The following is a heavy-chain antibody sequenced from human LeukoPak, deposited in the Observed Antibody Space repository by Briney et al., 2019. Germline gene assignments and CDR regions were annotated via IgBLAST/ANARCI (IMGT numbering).Heavy chain of an antibody. CDR3: AREGWLQHYFDY. Sequence: SVKVSCKASGGTFSSYAISWVRQAPGQGLEWMGRIIPILGIANYAQKFQGRVTITADKSTSTAYMELSSLRSEDTAVYYCAREGWLQHYFDYWGQGTLVTVSS. V-gene: IGHV1-69*04. D-gene: IGHD5-24*01. CDR2: IIPILGIA. CDR1: GGTFSSYA. J-gene: IGHJ4*02.